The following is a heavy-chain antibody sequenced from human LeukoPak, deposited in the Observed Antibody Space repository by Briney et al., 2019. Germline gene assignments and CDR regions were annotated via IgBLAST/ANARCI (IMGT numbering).Heavy chain of an antibody. CDR1: GGSISSSPYY. V-gene: IGHV4-61*05. J-gene: IGHJ6*03. D-gene: IGHD5-12*01. CDR3: AREIIGYALPYYYYYMDV. Sequence: PSETLSLTCTVSGGSISSSPYYWGWIRQPPGKGLEWIGYIYYSGSTNYNPSLKSRVTISVDTSKNQFSLKLSSVTAADTAMYYCAREIIGYALPYYYYYMDVWGKGTTVTISS. CDR2: IYYSGST.